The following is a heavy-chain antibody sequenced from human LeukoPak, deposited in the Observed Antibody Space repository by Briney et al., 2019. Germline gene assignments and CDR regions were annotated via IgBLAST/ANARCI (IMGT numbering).Heavy chain of an antibody. D-gene: IGHD3-22*01. V-gene: IGHV3-33*01. J-gene: IGHJ4*02. CDR1: GFTSSTYG. Sequence: GGSLRLSCAASGFTSSTYGMHWVRQAPGKGLEWVAVIWYDGRTQFYAESVKGRFAVSRDNSKNTLYLQMNSLRAEDTAVYHCARGEYYHESSGYPNYWGQGTLVTVSS. CDR3: ARGEYYHESSGYPNY. CDR2: IWYDGRTQ.